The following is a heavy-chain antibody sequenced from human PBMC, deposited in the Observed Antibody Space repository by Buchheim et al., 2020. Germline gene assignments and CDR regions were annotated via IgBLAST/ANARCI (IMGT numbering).Heavy chain of an antibody. D-gene: IGHD4-11*01. CDR1: GGSFSGYY. V-gene: IGHV4-34*01. Sequence: QVQLQQWGAGLLKPSETLSLTCAVYGGSFSGYYWSWIRQPPGKGLEWIGEINHSGSTNYNPSLKSRVTISVDKSKNQFSLKLSSVTAADTAVYYCHNDYSNYYGMDVWGQGTT. CDR2: INHSGST. J-gene: IGHJ6*02. CDR3: HNDYSNYYGMDV.